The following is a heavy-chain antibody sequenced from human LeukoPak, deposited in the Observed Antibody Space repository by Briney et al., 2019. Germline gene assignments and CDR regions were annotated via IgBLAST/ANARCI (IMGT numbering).Heavy chain of an antibody. CDR2: MNPKSGGT. CDR3: ARAGGRSWFDP. Sequence: ASVKVSCKASGYTFTNSCIHWVRQAPGQGLEWMGSMNPKSGGTKYAQKFQGRVSMTRDTSISTAYMELASLTSDDTAVYYCARAGGRSWFDPWGQGTLVTVSS. V-gene: IGHV1-2*02. D-gene: IGHD1-26*01. CDR1: GYTFTNSC. J-gene: IGHJ5*02.